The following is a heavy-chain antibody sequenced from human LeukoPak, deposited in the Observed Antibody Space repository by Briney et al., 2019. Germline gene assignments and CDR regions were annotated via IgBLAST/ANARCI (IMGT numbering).Heavy chain of an antibody. Sequence: GGSLRLSCAASGFTFSNYWMHWVRQVPGKGLVWVSHINNDGTSTSYADSVKGRFTISRDNSKHTLYLQMNSLRAEDTAVYYCASFGSSGYWLDYWGQGALVTVSS. CDR1: GFTFSNYW. CDR2: INNDGTST. D-gene: IGHD3-22*01. CDR3: ASFGSSGYWLDY. V-gene: IGHV3-74*01. J-gene: IGHJ4*02.